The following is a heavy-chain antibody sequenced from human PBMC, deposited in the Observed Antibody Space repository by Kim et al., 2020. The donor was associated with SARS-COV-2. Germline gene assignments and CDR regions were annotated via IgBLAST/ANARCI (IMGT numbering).Heavy chain of an antibody. D-gene: IGHD5-18*01. J-gene: IGHJ3*02. CDR2: IDPSDSYT. CDR3: ARSTVDTAMGHAFDI. CDR1: GYSFTSYW. Sequence: GESLKISCKGSGYSFTSYWISWVRQMPGKGLEWMGRIDPSDSYTNYSPSFQGHVTISADKSISTAYLQWSSLKASDTAMYYCARSTVDTAMGHAFDIWGQGTMVTVSS. V-gene: IGHV5-10-1*01.